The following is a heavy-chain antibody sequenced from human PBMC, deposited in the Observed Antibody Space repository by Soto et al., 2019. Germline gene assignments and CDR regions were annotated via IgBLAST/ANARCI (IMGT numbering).Heavy chain of an antibody. CDR2: MKEDGSEK. Sequence: EVQLVESGGGLVQPGGSLRLSCAASGFTFSHYWMTWVRQAPGKGLEWVANMKEDGSEKNYVDSVKGRFTISGDNAKNSLYLQMNSLRAEDTAMYYCARGGSESDYWGQGTLVTVSS. D-gene: IGHD3-16*01. CDR1: GFTFSHYW. CDR3: ARGGSESDY. V-gene: IGHV3-7*01. J-gene: IGHJ4*02.